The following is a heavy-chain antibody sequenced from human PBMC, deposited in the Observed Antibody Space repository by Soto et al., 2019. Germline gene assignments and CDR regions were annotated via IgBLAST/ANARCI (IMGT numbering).Heavy chain of an antibody. V-gene: IGHV3-15*07. CDR1: GLTFSNAW. CDR3: TTGTSTSRVYNFDY. Sequence: EVHLVESGGGLVKPGGSLRLSCAASGLTFSNAWMNWVRQAPGKGLEWVGRIKSKADGETTEYAAPVKGRITISRDDSKNTLYLQLNRRKNEDAPVYYCTTGTSTSRVYNFDYWGQGTLVTVYS. CDR2: IKSKADGETT. D-gene: IGHD2-8*01. J-gene: IGHJ4*02.